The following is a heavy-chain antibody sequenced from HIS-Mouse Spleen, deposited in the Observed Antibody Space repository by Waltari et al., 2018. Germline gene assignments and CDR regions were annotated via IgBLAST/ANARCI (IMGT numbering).Heavy chain of an antibody. D-gene: IGHD1-20*01. Sequence: QVQLVESGGGVVQPGRSLRLSCAALGFTFSRYAIAWVRQAPGKGLEWVAVISYDGSNKYYADSVKGRFTISRDNSKNTLYLQMNSLRAEDTAVYYCARDHRNNWAIRDWGQGTLVTVSS. CDR3: ARDHRNNWAIRD. CDR2: ISYDGSNK. V-gene: IGHV3-30-3*01. J-gene: IGHJ4*02. CDR1: GFTFSRYA.